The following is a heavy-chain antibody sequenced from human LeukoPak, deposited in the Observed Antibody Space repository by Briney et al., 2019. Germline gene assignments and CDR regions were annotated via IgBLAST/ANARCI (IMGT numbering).Heavy chain of an antibody. D-gene: IGHD2-21*02. CDR2: ISYDGSNK. Sequence: GGSLRLSCAASGFAFSSYAMHWVRQAPGKRLEWVAVISYDGSNKYYADSVKGRFTISRDNSKNTLYLQMNSLRAEDTAVYYCARYTAQYYFDYWGQGTLVTVSS. CDR3: ARYTAQYYFDY. J-gene: IGHJ4*02. V-gene: IGHV3-30-3*01. CDR1: GFAFSSYA.